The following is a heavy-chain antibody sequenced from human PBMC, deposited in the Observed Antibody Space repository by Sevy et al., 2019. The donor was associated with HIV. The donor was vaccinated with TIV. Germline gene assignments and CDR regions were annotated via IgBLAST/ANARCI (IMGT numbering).Heavy chain of an antibody. D-gene: IGHD3-10*01. V-gene: IGHV3-23*01. Sequence: GGSLRLSCAASGFTFSAYAMSWVRQAPGKGLEWVSCISSSGGSTYYADSVKGRFSISRDTSKNTLYLQMNSLRAEYTAVYYCATLRGGLYGSGYFQNWGQGTQVTVSS. CDR3: ATLRGGLYGSGYFQN. CDR2: ISSSGGST. CDR1: GFTFSAYA. J-gene: IGHJ1*01.